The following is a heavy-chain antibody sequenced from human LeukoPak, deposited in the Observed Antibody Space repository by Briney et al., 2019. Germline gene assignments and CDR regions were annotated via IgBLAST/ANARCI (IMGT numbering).Heavy chain of an antibody. CDR1: GGTFSSYA. CDR2: IIPIFGTA. D-gene: IGHD3-3*01. V-gene: IGHV1-69*05. J-gene: IGHJ4*02. CDR3: ARHFGVVTFDY. Sequence: ASVKVSCKASGGTFSSYAISWVRQAPGQGLEWMGGIIPIFGTANYAQKFQGRVTITTDKSTSTAYMELSSLRSEDTAVYYCARHFGVVTFDYWGQGTLVTVSS.